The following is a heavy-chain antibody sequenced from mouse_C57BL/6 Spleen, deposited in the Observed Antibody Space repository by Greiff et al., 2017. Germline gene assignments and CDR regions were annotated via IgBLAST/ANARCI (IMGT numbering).Heavy chain of an antibody. CDR2: IDPSDSYT. Sequence: VQLQQSGAELVRPGTSVKLSCKASGYTFTSYWMHWVKQRPGQGLEWIGVIDPSDSYTNYNQKFKGKATLTVDTSSSTAYMQLSSLTSEDSAVYYCARKLGYYYAMDYWGQGTSVTVSS. D-gene: IGHD4-1*01. CDR1: GYTFTSYW. J-gene: IGHJ4*01. CDR3: ARKLGYYYAMDY. V-gene: IGHV1-59*01.